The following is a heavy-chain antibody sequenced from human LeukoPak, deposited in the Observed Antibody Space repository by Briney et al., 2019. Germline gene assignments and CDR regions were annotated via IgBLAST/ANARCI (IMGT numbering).Heavy chain of an antibody. V-gene: IGHV3-7*01. D-gene: IGHD3-10*01. J-gene: IGHJ4*02. Sequence: GGSLRLSCAASGFTFSSYWMSWVRQAPGKGLEWVANIKQDGSEKYYVDSVKGRFTISRDNAKNSLYLQMNSLRAEDTAVYYCAREGATGLLWFGRPFDYWGQGTLVTVSS. CDR1: GFTFSSYW. CDR3: AREGATGLLWFGRPFDY. CDR2: IKQDGSEK.